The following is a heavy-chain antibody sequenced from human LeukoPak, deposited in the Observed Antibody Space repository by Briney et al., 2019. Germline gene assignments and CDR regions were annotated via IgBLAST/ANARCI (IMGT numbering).Heavy chain of an antibody. CDR2: ISSRTSDT. V-gene: IGHV3-11*06. Sequence: GGSLRLSCAASGFTFSDYYMSWIRQAPGKGLEWVSYISSRTSDTNYVDSVKGRFTISRENAKNSLYLQMNSLRAEDTAVYYCTRVGSSGSVDYWGQGTLVTVSS. CDR3: TRVGSSGSVDY. J-gene: IGHJ4*02. D-gene: IGHD1-1*01. CDR1: GFTFSDYY.